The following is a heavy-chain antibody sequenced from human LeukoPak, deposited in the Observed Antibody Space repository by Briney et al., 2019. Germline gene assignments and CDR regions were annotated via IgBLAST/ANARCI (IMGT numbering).Heavy chain of an antibody. D-gene: IGHD3-22*01. J-gene: IGHJ4*02. CDR3: AKKYYYDSRGYYFDY. CDR1: GFTFSTYT. V-gene: IGHV3-23*01. CDR2: ISGRSDYI. Sequence: GGSLRLSCAASGFTFSTYTMNWVRQAPGKGLEWVSAISGRSDYIYYADSVKGRFTISRDNSKNTVYLQMSSLRAEDTAVYYCAKKYYYDSRGYYFDYWGQGTLVTVSS.